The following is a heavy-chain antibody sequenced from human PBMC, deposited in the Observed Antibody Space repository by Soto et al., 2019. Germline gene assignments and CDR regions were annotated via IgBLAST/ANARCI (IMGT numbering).Heavy chain of an antibody. V-gene: IGHV3-11*01. D-gene: IGHD3-22*01. J-gene: IGHJ4*02. Sequence: GGSLRLSCAASGFTFSDYYMSWIRQAPGKGLEWVSYISSSDSIIYYADSVKGRFTISRDNAKNSLYLQMNSLRAEDTAVYYCARDLGYYDSSGYFDYWGQGTLVTVAS. CDR3: ARDLGYYDSSGYFDY. CDR1: GFTFSDYY. CDR2: ISSSDSII.